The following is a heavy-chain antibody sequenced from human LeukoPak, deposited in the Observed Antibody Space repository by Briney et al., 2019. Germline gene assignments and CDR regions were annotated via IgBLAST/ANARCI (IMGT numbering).Heavy chain of an antibody. D-gene: IGHD1-1*01. Sequence: GGSLRLSCAASGFTFSSYGMHWVRQAPGRGLEWVSVIYSGGSTYYADSVKGRFTISRDNSKNTLYLQMNSLRAEDTAVYYCARETSGHYYYMDVWGKGTTVTISS. CDR2: IYSGGST. J-gene: IGHJ6*03. CDR1: GFTFSSYG. CDR3: ARETSGHYYYMDV. V-gene: IGHV3-66*01.